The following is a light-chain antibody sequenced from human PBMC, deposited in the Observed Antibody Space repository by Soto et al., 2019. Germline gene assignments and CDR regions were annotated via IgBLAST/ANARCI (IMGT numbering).Light chain of an antibody. V-gene: IGLV2-11*01. CDR2: DVS. Sequence: SVLTQPRSVSGSPGQSVTISCTGTSSDVGGYNYVSWYQQHPGKAPKPMIYDVSKRPSGVPDRFSGSKSGNTASLTISGLQAEDEADYYCFSYSGSYTFYVFGTGTKVTVL. J-gene: IGLJ1*01. CDR1: SSDVGGYNY. CDR3: FSYSGSYTFYV.